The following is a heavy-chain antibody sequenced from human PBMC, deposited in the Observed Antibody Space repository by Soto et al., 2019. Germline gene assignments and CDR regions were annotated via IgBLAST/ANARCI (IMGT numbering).Heavy chain of an antibody. CDR2: ITSIGSST. D-gene: IGHD4-17*01. V-gene: IGHV3-23*01. CDR3: AKSLLEHGDYILGGFDP. CDR1: GFTFSSFA. J-gene: IGHJ5*02. Sequence: EVQLLESGGGLVQPGGSLRLSCAVSGFTFSSFAMSWVRQAPGKGLAWVSVITSIGSSTYYADSVKGRFTIYRDNSKNTLYLQMNSLRAEYTAIYHCAKSLLEHGDYILGGFDPWGQGTLVTVSS.